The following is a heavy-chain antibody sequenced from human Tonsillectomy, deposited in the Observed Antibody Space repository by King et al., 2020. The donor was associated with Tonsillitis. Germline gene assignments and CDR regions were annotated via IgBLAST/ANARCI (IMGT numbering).Heavy chain of an antibody. CDR2: ISWNSGSI. V-gene: IGHV3-9*01. D-gene: IGHD5-18*01. Sequence: VQLVQSGGGLVQPGRSLRLSCAASGFIFDDYAMHWVRQAPGKGLEWVSGISWNSGSIAYVDSVKGRFTISRGNAKNSLYLQMNSLRAEDTALYYCAKDIGPNIFGYLGGYGMDVWGQGTTVTVSS. J-gene: IGHJ6*02. CDR3: AKDIGPNIFGYLGGYGMDV. CDR1: GFIFDDYA.